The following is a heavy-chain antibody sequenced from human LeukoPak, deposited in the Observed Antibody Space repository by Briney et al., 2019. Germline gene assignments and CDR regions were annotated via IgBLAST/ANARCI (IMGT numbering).Heavy chain of an antibody. Sequence: PGGSLRLSCAASGFTFTNYWMSWVRQAPGKGLELVANIKQDRSEKYYVDSVKGRFTISRDNAKNSLYLQMNSLRAEDTAVYYCARDWTGWSFDPWGQGTLVTVSS. D-gene: IGHD3/OR15-3a*01. V-gene: IGHV3-7*01. CDR2: IKQDRSEK. CDR3: ARDWTGWSFDP. CDR1: GFTFTNYW. J-gene: IGHJ5*02.